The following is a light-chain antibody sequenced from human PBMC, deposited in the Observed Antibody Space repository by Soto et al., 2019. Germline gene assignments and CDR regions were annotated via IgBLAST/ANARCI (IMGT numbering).Light chain of an antibody. CDR1: RSVSSTY. V-gene: IGKV3-20*01. CDR3: HQYGGSPGT. CDR2: GTS. J-gene: IGKJ4*01. Sequence: DIVLTQSPGTLSLSPGERATLSCRASRSVSSTYLAWYQHKPGQAPRLLIYGTSSRATGIPDRFSGSGSGTEFSLTISRLEPEDFAVYYCHQYGGSPGTFGGGTKVEIK.